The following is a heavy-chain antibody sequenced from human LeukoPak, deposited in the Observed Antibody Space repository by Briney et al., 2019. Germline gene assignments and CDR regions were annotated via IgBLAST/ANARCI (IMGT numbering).Heavy chain of an antibody. V-gene: IGHV4-34*01. D-gene: IGHD3-10*01. CDR1: GGSFSGYY. CDR2: INHSGST. Sequence: SETLSLTCAVYGGSFSGYYWSWIRQPPGKGLEWIGEINHSGSTNYNPSLKSRVTISVDKSKNQFSLKLSSVTAADTAVYYCAKSNGYGLVDIWGQGTMVTVSS. CDR3: AKSNGYGLVDI. J-gene: IGHJ3*02.